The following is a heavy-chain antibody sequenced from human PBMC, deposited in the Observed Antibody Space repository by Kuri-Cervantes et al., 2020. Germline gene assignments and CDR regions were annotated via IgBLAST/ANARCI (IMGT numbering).Heavy chain of an antibody. V-gene: IGHV4-4*02. CDR3: ARGPWDYDSSGYFFDALDI. J-gene: IGHJ3*02. D-gene: IGHD3-22*01. CDR1: GGSISSSNW. CDR2: IYHSGST. Sequence: GSLRLSCAVSGGSISSSNWWSWVRQPPGKGLEWIGEIYHSGSTNYNPSLKSRVTISVDKSKNQFSLKLTSVTAADTAVYYCARGPWDYDSSGYFFDALDIWGQGTMVTVSS.